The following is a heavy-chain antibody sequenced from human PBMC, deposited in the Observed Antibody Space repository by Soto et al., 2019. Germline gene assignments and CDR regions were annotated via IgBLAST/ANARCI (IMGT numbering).Heavy chain of an antibody. CDR2: IYSGGST. V-gene: IGHV3-66*01. CDR1: GFTVSSNY. D-gene: IGHD3-3*01. CDR3: AREVRVRGFAFDI. Sequence: GGSLRLSCAVSGFTVSSNYMNWVRQAPGKGLEWVSFIYSGGSTYYADSVKGRFTISRDNSKNMLYLQMNSLRVEDTVLYYCAREVRVRGFAFDIWGQGTMVTVS. J-gene: IGHJ3*02.